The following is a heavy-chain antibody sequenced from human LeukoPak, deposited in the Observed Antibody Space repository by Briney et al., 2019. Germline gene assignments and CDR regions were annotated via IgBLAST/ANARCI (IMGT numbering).Heavy chain of an antibody. CDR1: GGSISGYY. Sequence: PSETLSLTCTVSGGSISGYYWSWIRQSPGKGLDWIGYIYYTGSTNYNPSFKSRVTISIDTSENQFSLKLTSVTSADTAVFYCARGRGYSGYTYEYWGQGTLVTVSS. CDR3: ARGRGYSGYTYEY. D-gene: IGHD5-12*01. J-gene: IGHJ4*02. CDR2: IYYTGST. V-gene: IGHV4-59*01.